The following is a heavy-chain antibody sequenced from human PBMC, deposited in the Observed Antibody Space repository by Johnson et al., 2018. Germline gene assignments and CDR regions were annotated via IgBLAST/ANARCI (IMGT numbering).Heavy chain of an antibody. J-gene: IGHJ3*02. D-gene: IGHD3-22*01. Sequence: VQLVQSGGGLVQPGGSLRLSCAASGVTFSSYAMSWVRQAPGKGLEWVAAIGSSSSYIYYADSVKGRCTISRDNAKNSVYLQMNSLRAEDTAVYYCASITYYYDSSGYQRTEDAFDIWGQG. CDR1: GVTFSSYA. CDR3: ASITYYYDSSGYQRTEDAFDI. V-gene: IGHV3-21*01. CDR2: IGSSSSYI.